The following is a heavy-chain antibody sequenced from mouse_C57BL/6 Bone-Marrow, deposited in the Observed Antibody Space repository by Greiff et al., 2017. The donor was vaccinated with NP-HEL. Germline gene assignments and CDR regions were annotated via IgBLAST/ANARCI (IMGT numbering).Heavy chain of an antibody. Sequence: EVQLVESGGDLVKPGGSLKLSCAASGFTFSSYGMSWVRQTPDKRLEWVATISSGGSYTYYPDSVKGRFTISRDNAKNTLYLQMSSLKSEDTAMYYGARREVDYGSSYYAMDYWGQGTSVTVSS. D-gene: IGHD1-1*01. CDR3: ARREVDYGSSYYAMDY. V-gene: IGHV5-6*01. CDR1: GFTFSSYG. CDR2: ISSGGSYT. J-gene: IGHJ4*01.